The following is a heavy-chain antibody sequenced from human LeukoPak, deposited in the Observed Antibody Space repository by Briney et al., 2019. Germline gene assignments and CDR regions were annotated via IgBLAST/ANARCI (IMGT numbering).Heavy chain of an antibody. D-gene: IGHD2-15*01. CDR2: IYTSGST. J-gene: IGHJ6*03. V-gene: IGHV4-4*07. Sequence: SETLSLTCTVSGGSISSYYWSWIRQPAGKGLEWIGRIYTSGSTNYNPSLKSRVTMSVDTSKNQFSLKLSSVTAADTAVYYCARTQGYCSGGSCYDYYYYYMDVWGKGTTVTISS. CDR3: ARTQGYCSGGSCYDYYYYYMDV. CDR1: GGSISSYY.